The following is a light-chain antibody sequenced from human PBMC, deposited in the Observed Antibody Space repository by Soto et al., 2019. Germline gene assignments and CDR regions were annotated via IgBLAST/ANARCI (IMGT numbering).Light chain of an antibody. J-gene: IGKJ1*01. CDR3: QQYGSSRT. Sequence: EIVLTQSPGTLSLSPGERATLSCRASQSVSSGYLAWYQQKPGQAPRLLIYGASSRATGIPDRFSGSGSGTDFTLTISRLEPEDFAVYYCQQYGSSRTFGQGKKVDIK. V-gene: IGKV3-20*01. CDR2: GAS. CDR1: QSVSSGY.